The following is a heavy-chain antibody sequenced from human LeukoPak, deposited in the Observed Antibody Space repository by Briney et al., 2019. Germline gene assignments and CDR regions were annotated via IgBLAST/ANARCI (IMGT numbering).Heavy chain of an antibody. J-gene: IGHJ4*02. CDR3: ARDNNLYYYDSSGYNAPRDY. D-gene: IGHD3-22*01. V-gene: IGHV3-7*03. CDR2: VNQDGSNK. Sequence: QPGGSLRLSCAAPGLTFSNYWMTWVRQAPGKGLEWVANVNQDGSNKFYVHSVRGRFTISRDNAKNSLYLQMNSLRAEDKALYYCARDNNLYYYDSSGYNAPRDYWGQGTLVTVSS. CDR1: GLTFSNYW.